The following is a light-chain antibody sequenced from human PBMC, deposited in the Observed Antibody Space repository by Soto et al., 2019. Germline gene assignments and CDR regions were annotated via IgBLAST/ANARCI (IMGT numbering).Light chain of an antibody. V-gene: IGKV1-33*01. CDR1: HDVSRN. CDR3: QQYNSMLS. CDR2: DAS. Sequence: DIQMTQSPSSLSASEGDRVTITCQSSHDVSRNLNWFQQKPGEAPQLLIYDASNLERGVPSRFSGSRSGTDFSLTISSLQPEDVPTYYCQQYNSMLSFGGGTEVDIK. J-gene: IGKJ4*01.